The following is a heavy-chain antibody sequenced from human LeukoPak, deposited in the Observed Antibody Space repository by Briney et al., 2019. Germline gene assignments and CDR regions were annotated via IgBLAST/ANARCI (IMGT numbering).Heavy chain of an antibody. CDR3: ARDGNYGSGSYIPYYFDY. D-gene: IGHD3-10*01. J-gene: IGHJ4*02. CDR1: GYTFTSYY. V-gene: IGHV1-46*01. Sequence: ASVKVSCKASGYTFTSYYMHWVRRAPGQGLEWMGIINPSGGSTSYAQKFQGRVTMTRDTSTSTVYMELSSLRSEDTAVCYCARDGNYGSGSYIPYYFDYWGQGTLVTVSS. CDR2: INPSGGST.